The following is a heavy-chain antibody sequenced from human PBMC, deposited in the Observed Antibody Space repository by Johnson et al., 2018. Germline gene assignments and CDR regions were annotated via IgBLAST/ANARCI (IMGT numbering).Heavy chain of an antibody. V-gene: IGHV1-69*12. CDR3: ARVFKTKVGATIFQH. D-gene: IGHD1-26*01. CDR1: GGTFSSYA. Sequence: QVQLVQSGAEVKKPGSSVKVSCKASGGTFSSYAISWVRQAPGQGLEWMGGIIPIFGTANYAQKFQGRVTITADESTSTAYMELSSLGSEDTAGYYCARVFKTKVGATIFQHGGQGTLVTVSS. CDR2: IIPIFGTA. J-gene: IGHJ1*01.